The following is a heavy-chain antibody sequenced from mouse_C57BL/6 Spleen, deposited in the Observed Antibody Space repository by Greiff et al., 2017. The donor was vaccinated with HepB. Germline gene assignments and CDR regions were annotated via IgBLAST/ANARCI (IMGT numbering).Heavy chain of an antibody. CDR1: GYTFTSYW. CDR3: ARTGTGKDYAMDY. J-gene: IGHJ4*01. V-gene: IGHV1-52*01. D-gene: IGHD4-1*01. CDR2: IDPSDSET. Sequence: QVQLQQPGAELLRPGSSVKLSCKASGYTFTSYWMHWVKQRPIQGLEWIGNIDPSDSETHYNQKFKDKATLTVDKSSSTAYMQLSSLTSEDSAVYYCARTGTGKDYAMDYWGQGTSVTVSS.